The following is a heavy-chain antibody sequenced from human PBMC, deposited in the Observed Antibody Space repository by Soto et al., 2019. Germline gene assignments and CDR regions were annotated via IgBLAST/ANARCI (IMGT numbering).Heavy chain of an antibody. CDR3: ARVGWYSSGWYYFDY. V-gene: IGHV3-7*05. Sequence: GGSLRLSCAASGFTFSSYWMSWVRQAPGKGLEWVANIKQDGSEKYYVDSVKGRFTISRDNAKNSLYLQMNSLRAEDTAVYYCARVGWYSSGWYYFDYWGQGTLVTVSS. CDR2: IKQDGSEK. J-gene: IGHJ4*02. D-gene: IGHD6-19*01. CDR1: GFTFSSYW.